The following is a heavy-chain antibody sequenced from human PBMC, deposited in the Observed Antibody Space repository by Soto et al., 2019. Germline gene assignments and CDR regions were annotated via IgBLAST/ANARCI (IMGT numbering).Heavy chain of an antibody. D-gene: IGHD1-26*01. J-gene: IGHJ4*02. CDR3: AREGGIVGATAADY. V-gene: IGHV4-31*03. CDR1: GGSISRGGYY. CDR2: IYYSGST. Sequence: QVQLQESGPGLVKPSQTLSLTCTVSGGSISRGGYYWSWIRQHPGKGLEWIGYIYYSGSTYYNPSLNSRVTISVDTSKTQFSLKLSSVTAADTAVYYCAREGGIVGATAADYWGQGTLVTVSS.